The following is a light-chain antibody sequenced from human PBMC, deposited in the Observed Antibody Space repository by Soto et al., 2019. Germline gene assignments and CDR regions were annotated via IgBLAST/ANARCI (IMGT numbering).Light chain of an antibody. CDR1: STDFENYNL. CDR3: SSYAGSSARVV. V-gene: IGLV2-23*01. J-gene: IGLJ2*01. CDR2: EGT. Sequence: SALTQPASVSGSPGQSITISCTRSSTDFENYNLVSWYQHCPDKAPTLIIYEGTKRPSEISDRFSGSESDTTASLIISGLQPEDEADYYCSSYAGSSARVVFGGGTKVTVL.